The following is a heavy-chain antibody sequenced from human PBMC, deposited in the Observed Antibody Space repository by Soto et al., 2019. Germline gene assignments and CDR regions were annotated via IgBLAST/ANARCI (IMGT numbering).Heavy chain of an antibody. J-gene: IGHJ4*02. V-gene: IGHV1-3*01. D-gene: IGHD3-22*01. CDR1: GYSFTGYY. CDR2: INAGNGNT. CDR3: ARDSLPSTYYYDSSGLPVDY. Sequence: ASVKVSCKASGYSFTGYYLHRVRQAPGQRLEWMGWINAGNGNTKYSQKFQGRVTITRDTSASTAYMELSSLRSEDTAVYYCARDSLPSTYYYDSSGLPVDYWGQGTLVTVSS.